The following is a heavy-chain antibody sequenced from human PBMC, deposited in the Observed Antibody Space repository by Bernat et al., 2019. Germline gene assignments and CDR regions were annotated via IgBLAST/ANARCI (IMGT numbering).Heavy chain of an antibody. Sequence: QVQLVESGGGVVQPGMSLRLSCAASGFTFSNYGIHWVRQASGKGLEWVAVISYDGKNKYYIDPVKGRFSISRDNTKDTVFLQMNNLRAEEAAVYYCAKDRHIVRSTSPDYWGQGALVTVSS. CDR3: AKDRHIVRSTSPDY. J-gene: IGHJ4*02. CDR2: ISYDGKNK. CDR1: GFTFSNYG. V-gene: IGHV3-30*18. D-gene: IGHD1-26*01.